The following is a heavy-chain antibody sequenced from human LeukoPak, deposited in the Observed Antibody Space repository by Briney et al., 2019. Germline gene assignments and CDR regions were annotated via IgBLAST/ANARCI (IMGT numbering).Heavy chain of an antibody. V-gene: IGHV3-21*01. J-gene: IGHJ4*02. CDR3: ARSYYDSSGYYPSWYCDY. CDR1: GFTFSSYS. Sequence: GGSLRLSCAASGFTFSSYSMNWVRQAPGKGLEWVSSISSSSSYIYYADSVKGRFTISRDNAKNSLYLQMNSLRAEDTAVYYCARSYYDSSGYYPSWYCDYWGQGTLVTVSS. CDR2: ISSSSSYI. D-gene: IGHD3-22*01.